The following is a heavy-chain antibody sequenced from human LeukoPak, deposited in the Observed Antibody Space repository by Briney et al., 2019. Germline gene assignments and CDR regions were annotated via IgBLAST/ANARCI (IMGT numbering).Heavy chain of an antibody. V-gene: IGHV1-46*01. CDR3: ARDSADYGDYDY. J-gene: IGHJ4*02. Sequence: ASVKVSCKASGYTFISYFMHWVRQAPGQGLDWMGIINPSGGSTSYAQKFQGRVTMTRDTSTSTVYIELSSLRSEDTAVYYCARDSADYGDYDYWGQGTLVTVSS. CDR2: INPSGGST. CDR1: GYTFISYF. D-gene: IGHD4-17*01.